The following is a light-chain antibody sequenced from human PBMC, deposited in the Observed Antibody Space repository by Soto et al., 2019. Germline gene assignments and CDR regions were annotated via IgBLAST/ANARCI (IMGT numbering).Light chain of an antibody. V-gene: IGLV2-14*01. CDR2: AVS. CDR3: SSFSSSSHVL. J-gene: IGLJ2*01. Sequence: QSALTQPASVSGSPGQSITISCTGTSTDIGYNYVSWYQQYPGKAPKLMIYAVSNRPSGVSNRFSGSKSGNTAPLTISGLQAEDDADYYCSSFSSSSHVLFGGGTKLTVL. CDR1: STDIGYNY.